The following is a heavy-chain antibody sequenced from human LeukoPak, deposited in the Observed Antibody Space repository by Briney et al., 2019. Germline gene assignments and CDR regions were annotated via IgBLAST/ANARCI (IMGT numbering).Heavy chain of an antibody. CDR2: INHSGST. Sequence: SETLSLTCAVYGGSFSGYYWSWIRQPPGKGLEWIGEINHSGSTNYNPSLKSRVTTSVDTSKRQFSLKLSSVTAADTAVYYCARGQSSVVTDIPYYFDYWGRGTVVTVSS. CDR3: ARGQSSVVTDIPYYFDY. CDR1: GGSFSGYY. D-gene: IGHD2-21*02. J-gene: IGHJ4*02. V-gene: IGHV4-34*01.